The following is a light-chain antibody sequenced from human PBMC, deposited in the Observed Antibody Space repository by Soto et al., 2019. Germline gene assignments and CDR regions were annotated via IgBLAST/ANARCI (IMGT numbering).Light chain of an antibody. J-gene: IGKJ1*01. V-gene: IGKV1-5*03. CDR2: KAS. Sequence: DIPMTQSPSTLSAFVGDRVTISCRASQSVQTWLAWHQQKPGEAPKLLISKASNLESGVPSRFSGSGSGTQFTLTINSLQPDDFATYFCQFSGAFGQGTKVEIK. CDR1: QSVQTW. CDR3: QFSGA.